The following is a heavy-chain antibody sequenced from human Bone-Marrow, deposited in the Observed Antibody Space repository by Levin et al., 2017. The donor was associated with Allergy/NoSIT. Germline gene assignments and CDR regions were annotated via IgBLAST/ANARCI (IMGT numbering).Heavy chain of an antibody. D-gene: IGHD2-21*01. CDR3: MSYRDGPYIPIAY. CDR1: GFTFSSYA. V-gene: IGHV3-23*01. Sequence: ETLSLTCEVSGFTFSSYAMSWIRQTPDKGLEWISIISGDSRTIYYAGSVRGRFTVSRDNSKNTLFLQMNSLRAEDTALYYCMSYRDGPYIPIAYWGQGTLVTVSS. CDR2: ISGDSRTI. J-gene: IGHJ4*02.